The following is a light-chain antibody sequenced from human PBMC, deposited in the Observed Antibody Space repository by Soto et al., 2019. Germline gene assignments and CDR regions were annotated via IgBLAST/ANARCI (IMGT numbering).Light chain of an antibody. CDR2: AAS. CDR1: ESIARH. CDR3: QQSYSTLSFT. Sequence: DIQMTQSPSSLSASVGDRVTITCRASESIARHLNWYQQKPGKAPKLLIYAASSLQNGVRSRFRGGGSGTDFTLTSSNLQPEDFATYYCQQSYSTLSFTFGQGTRLESK. V-gene: IGKV1-39*01. J-gene: IGKJ5*01.